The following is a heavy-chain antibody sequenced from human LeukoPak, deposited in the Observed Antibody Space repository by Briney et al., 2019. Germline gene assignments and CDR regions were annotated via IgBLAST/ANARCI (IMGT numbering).Heavy chain of an antibody. CDR3: ARGNTMIAVVKPLNAFDI. CDR1: GGSISSSNW. Sequence: SETLSLTCAVSGGSISSSNWWSWVRQPPGKGLEWIGEIYYSESTNYNPSFKSRVTISVDKSKNQFSLKLNSVTAADTAVYYCARGNTMIAVVKPLNAFDIWGQGTMVTVSS. V-gene: IGHV4-4*02. D-gene: IGHD3-22*01. J-gene: IGHJ3*02. CDR2: IYYSEST.